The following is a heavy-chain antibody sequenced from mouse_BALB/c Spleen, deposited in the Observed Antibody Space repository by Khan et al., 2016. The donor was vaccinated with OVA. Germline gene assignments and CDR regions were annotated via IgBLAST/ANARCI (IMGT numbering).Heavy chain of an antibody. V-gene: IGHV5-17*02. J-gene: IGHJ1*01. CDR3: TRSMITTWYFDV. CDR1: GSTFSSFG. D-gene: IGHD2-4*01. Sequence: EVELVESGGGLVQPGGSRKLSCAASGSTFSSFGMHWVRQAPEKGLEWVAYISFGSATIYYADTVKGRFTISRDNPKNTLFLQMTSLRSEDTGMYYCTRSMITTWYFDVWGAGTTVTVSS. CDR2: ISFGSATI.